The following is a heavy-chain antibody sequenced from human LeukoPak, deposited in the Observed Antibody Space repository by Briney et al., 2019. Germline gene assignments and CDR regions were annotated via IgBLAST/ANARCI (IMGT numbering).Heavy chain of an antibody. D-gene: IGHD6-19*01. V-gene: IGHV4-59*01. Sequence: SETLSLTCTVSGGSITTNYWSWARQPPGKGLEWIAYMYYSGDTNYSPSLKSRVTISMDTSKKQVSLKMTSVTAADTAVYYCARGRGWYDYWGQGTLVTVSS. J-gene: IGHJ4*02. CDR2: MYYSGDT. CDR3: ARGRGWYDY. CDR1: GGSITTNY.